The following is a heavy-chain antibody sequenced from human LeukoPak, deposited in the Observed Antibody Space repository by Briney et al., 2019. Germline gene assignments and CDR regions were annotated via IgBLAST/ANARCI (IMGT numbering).Heavy chain of an antibody. D-gene: IGHD6-13*01. CDR3: ARRGIAAAGTADWFDP. J-gene: IGHJ5*02. CDR1: GYSFTNYL. CDR2: IYPGDSDT. Sequence: GESLKISCKGSGYSFTNYLIGWVRQMPGKGLEWMGIIYPGDSDTRYSPSFQGQVTISADKSISTAYLQWSSLMASDTAMYYCARRGIAAAGTADWFDPWGQGTLVTVSS. V-gene: IGHV5-51*01.